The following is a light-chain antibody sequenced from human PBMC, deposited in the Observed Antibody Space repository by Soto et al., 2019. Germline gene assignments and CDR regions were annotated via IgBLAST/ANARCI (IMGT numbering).Light chain of an antibody. J-gene: IGKJ3*01. Sequence: DIQMTQSPSSLSASVGDRVTITCRASQGISNYLAWYQQKPGKVPKLLIYAASTLQSGVTSRFSGSGSGTDFTLIISGLQPEDVATYYCQKYNSSPSFTFGPGTKVDIK. CDR1: QGISNY. V-gene: IGKV1-27*01. CDR3: QKYNSSPSFT. CDR2: AAS.